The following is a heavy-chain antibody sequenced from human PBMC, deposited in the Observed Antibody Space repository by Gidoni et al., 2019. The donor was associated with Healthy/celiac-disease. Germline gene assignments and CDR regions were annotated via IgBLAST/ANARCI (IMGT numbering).Heavy chain of an antibody. Sequence: EVQLLESGGGLVQPGGSLRLSCAASGFTFSSYAMSWVRQAPGKGLEWVSAISGSGGSTYYADSVKGRFTISRDNSKNTLYLQMNSLRAEDTAVYYCAKDREIYGSARDDAFDIWGQGTMVTVSS. D-gene: IGHD3-10*01. CDR3: AKDREIYGSARDDAFDI. CDR1: GFTFSSYA. J-gene: IGHJ3*02. V-gene: IGHV3-23*01. CDR2: ISGSGGST.